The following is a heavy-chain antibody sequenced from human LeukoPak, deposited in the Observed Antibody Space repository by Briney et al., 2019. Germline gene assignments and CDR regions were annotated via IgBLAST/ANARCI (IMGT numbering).Heavy chain of an antibody. CDR1: GFTFSSYG. CDR2: ISYDGSNK. V-gene: IGHV3-30*18. CDR3: AKVSGSYSHYFDY. J-gene: IGHJ4*02. D-gene: IGHD1-26*01. Sequence: GGSLRLSCAASGFTFSSYGMHWVRQAPGKGLEWVAVISYDGSNKYYADSVKGRFTISRDNSKNTLYMQMNSQRAEDTAVYYCAKVSGSYSHYFDYWGQGTLFTVSS.